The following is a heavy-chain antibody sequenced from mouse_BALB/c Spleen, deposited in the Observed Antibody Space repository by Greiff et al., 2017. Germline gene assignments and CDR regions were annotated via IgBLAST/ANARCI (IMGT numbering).Heavy chain of an antibody. CDR2: IWAGGST. V-gene: IGHV2-9*02. CDR1: GFSLPSYG. Sequence: VMLVESGPGLVAPSHSLSITCTVSGFSLPSYGVHWVRQPPGKGLEWLGVIWAGGSTNYNSALMSRMSISKDNSKSQVFLKMNSLQIDDTAMYYCARAPSTMITSYYFDYWGQGTTLTVSS. CDR3: ARAPSTMITSYYFDY. J-gene: IGHJ2*01. D-gene: IGHD2-4*01.